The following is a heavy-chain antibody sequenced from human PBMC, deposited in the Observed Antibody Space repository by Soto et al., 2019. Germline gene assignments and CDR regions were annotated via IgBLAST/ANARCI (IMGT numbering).Heavy chain of an antibody. CDR1: GDSISSDNYY. V-gene: IGHV4-30-4*01. Sequence: QVQLQESGPGLVKPSQTLSLTCTVSGDSISSDNYYWSWIRQPPGKGLEWIGYIYDSGSTYYNPSLASRVTIPLDPPKNPFSMKLNSVTAADAAVYYCASVRWYGDYSDYWGQGTLVTVSS. D-gene: IGHD2-15*01. CDR2: IYDSGST. J-gene: IGHJ4*02. CDR3: ASVRWYGDYSDY.